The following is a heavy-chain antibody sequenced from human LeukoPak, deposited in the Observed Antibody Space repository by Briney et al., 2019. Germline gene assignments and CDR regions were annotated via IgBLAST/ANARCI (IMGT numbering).Heavy chain of an antibody. D-gene: IGHD3-22*01. CDR1: GYTLTELS. J-gene: IGHJ4*02. V-gene: IGHV1-24*01. CDR3: ATGPVGGYYDSSGYYTELDY. CDR2: FDPEDGET. Sequence: ASVKVSCKVSGYTLTELSMHWVRQAPGKGLEWMGGFDPEDGETIYAQKFQGRVTMTEDTSTDTAYMELSSLRSEDTAVYYCATGPVGGYYDSSGYYTELDYWGQGTLVTVSS.